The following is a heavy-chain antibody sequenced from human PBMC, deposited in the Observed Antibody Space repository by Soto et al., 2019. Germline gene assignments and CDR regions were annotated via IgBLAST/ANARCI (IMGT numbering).Heavy chain of an antibody. CDR2: IHYRGSA. CDR1: GGSISNNNYF. V-gene: IGHV4-31*03. D-gene: IGHD2-2*01. CDR3: AREVNVPADADAFDI. Sequence: QVQLQESGPGLVKPSQTLSLTCTVSGGSISNNNYFWSWIRQHPGKGLEWIGYIHYRGSAYYNPSLSGRGTILVDTTKNQFSMKLSSVTAADTAMYYCAREVNVPADADAFDIWGQGTMVTVSS. J-gene: IGHJ3*02.